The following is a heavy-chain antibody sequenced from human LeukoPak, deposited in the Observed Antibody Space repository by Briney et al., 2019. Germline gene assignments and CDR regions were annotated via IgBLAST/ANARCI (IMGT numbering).Heavy chain of an antibody. Sequence: GGSLRLSCAASGFTFSSYWMSWVRQAPGKGLEWVANIKQDGSEKYYVDSVKGRFTISRDNAKNSLYLQMNSLRAEDTALYYCARDIVIWGIAANAFDIWGQGTMVTVSS. CDR3: ARDIVIWGIAANAFDI. CDR1: GFTFSSYW. J-gene: IGHJ3*02. V-gene: IGHV3-7*03. CDR2: IKQDGSEK. D-gene: IGHD6-25*01.